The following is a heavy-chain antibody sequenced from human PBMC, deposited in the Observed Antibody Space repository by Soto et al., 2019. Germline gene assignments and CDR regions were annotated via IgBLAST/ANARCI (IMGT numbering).Heavy chain of an antibody. D-gene: IGHD6-13*01. Sequence: QVQLQQWGAGLLKPSETLSLTCAVYGGSFSGYYWSWIRQPPGKGLEWIGEINHSGSTNYNPSLKSRVTISVDTSKNQFSLKLSSVTAADTAVYYCASLPIAPPSQNWFDPWGQGTLVTVSS. J-gene: IGHJ5*02. V-gene: IGHV4-34*01. CDR1: GGSFSGYY. CDR3: ASLPIAPPSQNWFDP. CDR2: INHSGST.